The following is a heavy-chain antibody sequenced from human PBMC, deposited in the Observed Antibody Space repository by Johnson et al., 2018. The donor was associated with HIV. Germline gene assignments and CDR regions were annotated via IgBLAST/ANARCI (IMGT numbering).Heavy chain of an antibody. CDR3: ARDYVTAFDI. CDR1: GFTFDDYA. CDR2: ISWNSGSI. J-gene: IGHJ3*02. D-gene: IGHD3-16*01. Sequence: VQLVESGGGLVQPGRSLRLSCAASGFTFDDYAMHWVRQAPGKGLEWVSGISWNSGSIGYADSVKGRFTISRDNAKNSLYLQMNSLRAEDTALYYCARDYVTAFDIWGQGTMVTVSS. V-gene: IGHV3-9*01.